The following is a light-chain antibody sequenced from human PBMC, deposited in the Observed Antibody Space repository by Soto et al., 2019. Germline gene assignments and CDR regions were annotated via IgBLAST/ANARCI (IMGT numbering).Light chain of an antibody. CDR3: QQSYSAPPT. J-gene: IGKJ2*01. CDR1: QSISSY. CDR2: AAS. Sequence: DIQMTQSPSSLSASVGDRVTITCRASQSISSYLNWYQQKPGRAPKLLIYAASSLQSGVPSRFSGIGSGTDFTLTIGSLQPEDFATYYCQQSYSAPPTFGRGTRLEIK. V-gene: IGKV1-39*01.